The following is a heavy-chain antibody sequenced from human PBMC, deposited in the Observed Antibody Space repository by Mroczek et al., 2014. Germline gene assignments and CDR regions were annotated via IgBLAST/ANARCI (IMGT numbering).Heavy chain of an antibody. J-gene: IGHJ4*02. CDR1: GFTFDDYA. CDR2: ISWNSGSI. CDR3: AKALDWLTYFDY. Sequence: EVQLVETGGGLVQPGRSLRLSCAASGFTFDDYAMHWVRQAPGKGLEWVSGISWNSGSIGYADSVKGRFTISRDNAKNSLYLQMNSLRAEDTALYYCAKALDWLTYFDYWGQGTLVTVSS. V-gene: IGHV3-9*01. D-gene: IGHD3-9*01.